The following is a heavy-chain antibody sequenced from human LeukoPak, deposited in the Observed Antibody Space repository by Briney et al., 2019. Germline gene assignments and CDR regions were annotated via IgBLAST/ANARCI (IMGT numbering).Heavy chain of an antibody. CDR1: GGSISSGSYY. D-gene: IGHD4-17*01. CDR2: IYTSGCT. CDR3: ARDYGSPKYYYYMDV. V-gene: IGHV4-61*02. Sequence: SETLSLTCTVSGGSISSGSYYWSWIRQPAGKGLEWIGRIYTSGCTNYNPSLKSRVTISVDTSKNQFSLKLSSVTAADTAVYYCARDYGSPKYYYYMDVWGKGTTVTVSS. J-gene: IGHJ6*03.